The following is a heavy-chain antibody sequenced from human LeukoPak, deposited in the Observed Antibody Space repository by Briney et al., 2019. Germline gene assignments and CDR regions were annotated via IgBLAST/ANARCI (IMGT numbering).Heavy chain of an antibody. V-gene: IGHV1-2*02. J-gene: IGHJ4*02. CDR1: RYIITTYG. CDR2: INPNSGGT. Sequence: ASVKVSCKASRYIITTYGITWVRQAPGQGLEWMGWINPNSGGTNYAQKFQGRVTMTRDTAISTAYMELSRLRSDDTAVYYCAAITMVRGVIMYDYWGQGTLVTVSS. CDR3: AAITMVRGVIMYDY. D-gene: IGHD3-10*01.